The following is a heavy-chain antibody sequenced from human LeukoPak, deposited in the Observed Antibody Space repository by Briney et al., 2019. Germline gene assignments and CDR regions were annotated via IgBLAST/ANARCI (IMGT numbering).Heavy chain of an antibody. CDR3: ARQGYADFSSRPFDY. CDR1: GGSISSGSYY. CDR2: IYTSGST. Sequence: SQTLSPTCTVSGGSISSGSYYWSWIRQPAGKGLEWIGRIYTSGSTNYSPSLKSRVTISVDTSKNQFSLKLSSVTAADTAVYYCARQGYADFSSRPFDYWGQGTLVTVSS. V-gene: IGHV4-61*02. J-gene: IGHJ4*02. D-gene: IGHD4-17*01.